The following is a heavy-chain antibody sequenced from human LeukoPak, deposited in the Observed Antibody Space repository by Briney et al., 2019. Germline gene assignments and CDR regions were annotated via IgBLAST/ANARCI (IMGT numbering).Heavy chain of an antibody. J-gene: IGHJ4*02. CDR2: IRYDGSNK. D-gene: IGHD6-13*01. V-gene: IGHV3-30*02. CDR1: GFTFSSYG. CDR3: AKDPPSAIAAAGTLDY. Sequence: GGSLRLSCAASGFTFSSYGMHWVRQAPGKGLEWVAFIRYDGSNKYYADSVKGRFTISRDNSKNTLYLQMNSLRAEDTAVYYCAKDPPSAIAAAGTLDYWGQGTLVTVSS.